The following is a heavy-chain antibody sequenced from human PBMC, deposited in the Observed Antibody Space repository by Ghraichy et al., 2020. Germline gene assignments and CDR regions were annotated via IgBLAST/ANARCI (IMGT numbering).Heavy chain of an antibody. V-gene: IGHV4-59*08. D-gene: IGHD3-22*01. J-gene: IGHJ3*02. CDR1: GGSISSYY. CDR2: IHDSGRT. CDR3: ARHKFTCYYEISAYPRVPFDI. Sequence: SETLSLTCTVSGGSISSYYWSWIRQPPGKGLEWIGYIHDSGRTNYKPSLNSRVTISIDTSKNQFSLRLASVTAADTAVYYCARHKFTCYYEISAYPRVPFDIWGLGTTVTVSS.